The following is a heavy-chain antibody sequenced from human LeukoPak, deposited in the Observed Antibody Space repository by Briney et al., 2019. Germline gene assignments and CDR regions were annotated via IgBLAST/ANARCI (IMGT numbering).Heavy chain of an antibody. CDR2: INWNGGST. J-gene: IGHJ3*02. V-gene: IGHV3-20*04. CDR3: ARAGAGGLAFDI. D-gene: IGHD3-10*01. CDR1: GFTFDDYG. Sequence: GGSLRLSCAASGFTFDDYGMGWVRQAPGKGLEWVSGINWNGGSTGYADSVKGRFTISRDNAKNSLYLQMNSLRAEDTALYYCARAGAGGLAFDIWGQGTMVTVSS.